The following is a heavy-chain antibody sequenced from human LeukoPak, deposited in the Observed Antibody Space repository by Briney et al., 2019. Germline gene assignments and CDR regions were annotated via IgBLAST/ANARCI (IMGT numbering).Heavy chain of an antibody. D-gene: IGHD2-2*01. Sequence: GESLKISCKGSGYSFTSYWIGWVRQMPGKGLEWMGIIYPGDSDTRYSPSFQGQVTISADKSISTAYLQWSSLKASDTAMYYSARRGYCSSTSCYPLDPWGQGTLVTVSS. V-gene: IGHV5-51*01. CDR2: IYPGDSDT. CDR3: ARRGYCSSTSCYPLDP. CDR1: GYSFTSYW. J-gene: IGHJ5*02.